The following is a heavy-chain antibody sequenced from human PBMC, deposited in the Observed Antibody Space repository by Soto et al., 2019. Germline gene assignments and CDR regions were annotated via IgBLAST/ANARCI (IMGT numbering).Heavy chain of an antibody. CDR2: ISWNSGSI. J-gene: IGHJ3*02. CDR3: AKATLFGQDAFDI. Sequence: LXLXCAASGFNFDDXAMHWVRQAPGKGLEWVSGISWNSGSIVYADSLKGRFTISRDNAKNSLYLQMNGLRADDTALYYCAKATLFGQDAFDIWGQGTMGTVSS. V-gene: IGHV3-9*01. D-gene: IGHD3-10*02. CDR1: GFNFDDXA.